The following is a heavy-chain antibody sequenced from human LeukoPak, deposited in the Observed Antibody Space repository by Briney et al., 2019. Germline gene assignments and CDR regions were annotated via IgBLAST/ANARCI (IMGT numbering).Heavy chain of an antibody. CDR3: ATSYDRSGYPPFQH. D-gene: IGHD3-22*01. J-gene: IGHJ1*01. CDR2: IYYSGNT. CDR1: GGSISSSTYY. V-gene: IGHV4-39*01. Sequence: SETLSLTCTVSGGSISSSTYYWGWIRQPPGKGLEWIGSIYYSGNTFYNPSLKSRVTISVDTSKNQFSLKQSSVTAADTAVYYCATSYDRSGYPPFQHWGQGTLVTVSS.